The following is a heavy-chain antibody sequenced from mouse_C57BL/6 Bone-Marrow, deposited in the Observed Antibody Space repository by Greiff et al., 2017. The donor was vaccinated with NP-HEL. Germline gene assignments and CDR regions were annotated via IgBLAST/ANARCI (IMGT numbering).Heavy chain of an antibody. CDR1: GFSLTSYG. Sequence: VQLVESGPGLVQPSQSLSITCTVSGFSLTSYGVHWVRQSPGKGLEWLGVIWRGGSTDYNAAFMSRLSITKDNSKSQVFFKMNSLQADDTAIYYCAKNYYDGNWYFDVWGTGTTVTVSS. J-gene: IGHJ1*03. V-gene: IGHV2-5*01. CDR2: IWRGGST. CDR3: AKNYYDGNWYFDV. D-gene: IGHD1-1*01.